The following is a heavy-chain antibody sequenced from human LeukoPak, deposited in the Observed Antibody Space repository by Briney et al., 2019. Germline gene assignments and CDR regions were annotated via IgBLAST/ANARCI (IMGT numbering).Heavy chain of an antibody. CDR3: ASARVPDY. CDR2: ISYDGSNK. V-gene: IGHV3-30*04. J-gene: IGHJ4*02. Sequence: PGGSLRLSCAASGFTFSSYAMHWVRQAPGKGLEWVAVISYDGSNKYYADSVKGRFTISRDNSKNTLYLQMNSLRAEDTAVYYCASARVPDYWGQGTLVTVSS. D-gene: IGHD2-2*01. CDR1: GFTFSSYA.